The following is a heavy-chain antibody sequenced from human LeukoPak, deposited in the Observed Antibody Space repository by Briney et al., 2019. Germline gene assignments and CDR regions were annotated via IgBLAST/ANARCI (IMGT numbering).Heavy chain of an antibody. CDR1: VYTFSGYY. Sequence: ASVKVSCKASVYTFSGYYMHWVRQAPGQGLEWMAWIYPNSGGTKYAQKFQGRVTVTRDTSISTTYMQLSRLKSDDTAVYYCATGRGYSYGFDSWGQGTLVTVSS. CDR3: ATGRGYSYGFDS. J-gene: IGHJ4*02. V-gene: IGHV1-2*02. D-gene: IGHD5-18*01. CDR2: IYPNSGGT.